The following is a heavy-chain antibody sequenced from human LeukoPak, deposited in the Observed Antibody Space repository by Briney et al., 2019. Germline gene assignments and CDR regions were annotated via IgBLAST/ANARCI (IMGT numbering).Heavy chain of an antibody. V-gene: IGHV3-7*01. CDR3: ARARGYNTFDY. CDR2: IKQDGSEK. Sequence: PGGSLRLSCAASGFPFNNYAMNWVRQGPGEGLEWVANIKQDGSEKYYVDSVKGRFTVSRDNAKNSLYLQMNSLRAEDTAVYYCARARGYNTFDYWGQGTLVTVSS. CDR1: GFPFNNYA. J-gene: IGHJ4*02. D-gene: IGHD5-24*01.